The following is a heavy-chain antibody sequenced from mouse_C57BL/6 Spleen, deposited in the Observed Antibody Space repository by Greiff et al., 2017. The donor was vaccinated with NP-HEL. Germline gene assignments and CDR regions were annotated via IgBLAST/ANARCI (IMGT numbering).Heavy chain of an antibody. Sequence: EVNVVESGGGLVKPGGSLKLSCAASGFTFSDYGMHWVRQAPEKGLEWVAYISSGSSTIYYADTVKGRFTISRDNAKNTLFLQMTSLRSEDTAMYYCARRGYYGSSHYAMDYWGQGTSVTVSS. V-gene: IGHV5-17*01. CDR2: ISSGSSTI. J-gene: IGHJ4*01. CDR3: ARRGYYGSSHYAMDY. D-gene: IGHD1-1*01. CDR1: GFTFSDYG.